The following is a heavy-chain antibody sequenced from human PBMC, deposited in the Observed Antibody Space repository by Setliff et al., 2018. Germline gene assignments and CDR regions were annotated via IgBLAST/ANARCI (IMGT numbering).Heavy chain of an antibody. CDR1: GHFLSSYG. CDR3: LRLVRYCSRTSCQRTSGDEV. V-gene: IGHV1-18*01. D-gene: IGHD2-8*01. CDR2: ISPYNGHT. Sequence: ASVKVSCKASGHFLSSYGVTWVRQAPGRGLQWMGWISPYNGHTNYAQKFQARVTMTTDTSTTTAYMELRSLTSDDTAVYYCLRLVRYCSRTSCQRTSGDEVWGQGTLVTVSS. J-gene: IGHJ4*02.